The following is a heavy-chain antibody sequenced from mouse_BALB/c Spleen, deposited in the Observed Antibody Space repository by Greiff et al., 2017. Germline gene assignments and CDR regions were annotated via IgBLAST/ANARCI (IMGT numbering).Heavy chain of an antibody. D-gene: IGHD2-1*01. Sequence: LVESGAELMKPGASVKISCKATGYTFSSYLIEWVKQRPGHGLEWIGEILPGSGSTNYNEKFKGKATFTADTSSNTAYMQLSSLTSEDSAVYYCARRGYGNYEAYWGQGTLVTVSA. V-gene: IGHV1-9*01. J-gene: IGHJ3*01. CDR1: GYTFSSYL. CDR2: ILPGSGST. CDR3: ARRGYGNYEAY.